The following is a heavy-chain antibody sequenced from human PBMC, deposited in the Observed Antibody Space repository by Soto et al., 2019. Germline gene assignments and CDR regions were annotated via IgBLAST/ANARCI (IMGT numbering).Heavy chain of an antibody. J-gene: IGHJ6*02. CDR2: INPSGGST. CDR1: GYTFTSYY. V-gene: IGHV1-46*03. CDR3: ARVAEGYYYGMDV. Sequence: QVQLVQSGAEVKKPGASVKVSCKASGYTFTSYYMHWVRQAPGQGDEWMGIINPSGGSTSYAQKFQGRVSMTRDTSTSTVYMELSSLRSEDTAVYYCARVAEGYYYGMDVWGQGTTVTVSS.